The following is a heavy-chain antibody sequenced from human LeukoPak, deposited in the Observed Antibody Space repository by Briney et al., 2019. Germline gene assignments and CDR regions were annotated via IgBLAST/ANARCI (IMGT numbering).Heavy chain of an antibody. CDR3: ARENRITMVRGVSSWFDP. Sequence: ASAKVSCKASGGTFSSYAISWVRQAPGQGLEWMGRIIPILGIANYAQKFQGRVTITADKSTSTAYMELSSLRSEDTAVYYCARENRITMVRGVSSWFDPWGQGTLVTVSS. V-gene: IGHV1-69*04. CDR1: GGTFSSYA. D-gene: IGHD3-10*01. CDR2: IIPILGIA. J-gene: IGHJ5*02.